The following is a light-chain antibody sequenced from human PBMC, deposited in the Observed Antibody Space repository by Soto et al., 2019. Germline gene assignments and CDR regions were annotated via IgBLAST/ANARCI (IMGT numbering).Light chain of an antibody. Sequence: DIQMTQSPSTLSASVGDRVTITCRASQSISSWLAWYQQKPGKAPKLLIYKASYLQSWVPSTFSGSGSGTEFTLTISSLQPDDFATYYCQQYKSYSSRTFGHGTKV. CDR3: QQYKSYSSRT. CDR1: QSISSW. J-gene: IGKJ1*01. V-gene: IGKV1-5*03. CDR2: KAS.